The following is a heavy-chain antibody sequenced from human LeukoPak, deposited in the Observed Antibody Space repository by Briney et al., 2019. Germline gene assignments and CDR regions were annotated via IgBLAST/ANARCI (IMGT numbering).Heavy chain of an antibody. CDR2: ISSSSSYI. D-gene: IGHD4-17*01. CDR1: GFTFSSSS. CDR3: ARDDDGDNPPDY. J-gene: IGHJ4*02. V-gene: IGHV3-21*04. Sequence: PGGSLRLSCAASGFTFSSSSMNWVRQAPGKGLEWVSSISSSSSYIYFANSVKGRFTISRDNAKSSLFLQMNSLRDEDAAVYYCARDDDGDNPPDYWGQGTLVTVSS.